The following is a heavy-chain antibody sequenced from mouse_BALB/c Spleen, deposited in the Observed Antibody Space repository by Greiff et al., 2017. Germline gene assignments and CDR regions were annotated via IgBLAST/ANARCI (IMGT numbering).Heavy chain of an antibody. V-gene: IGHV3-2*02. J-gene: IGHJ2*01. Sequence: EVQGVESGPGLVKPSQSLSLTCTVTGYSITSDYAWNWIRQFPGNKLEWMGYISYSGSTSYNPSLKSRISITRDTSKNQFFLQLNSVTTEDTATYYCARGYYRSCDYWGQGTTLTVSS. CDR1: GYSITSDYA. CDR3: ARGYYRSCDY. D-gene: IGHD2-14*01. CDR2: ISYSGST.